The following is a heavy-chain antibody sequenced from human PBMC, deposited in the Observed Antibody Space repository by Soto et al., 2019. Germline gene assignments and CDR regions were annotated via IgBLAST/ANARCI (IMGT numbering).Heavy chain of an antibody. V-gene: IGHV4-34*01. CDR3: ARDFYYYYYMDV. CDR1: GGSFSGYY. J-gene: IGHJ6*03. CDR2: INHSGST. Sequence: SETLSLTCAVYGGSFSGYYWSWIRQPPGKGLEWIGEINHSGSTNYNPSLKSRVTISVDTSKNQFSLKLSSVTAADTAVYYCARDFYYYYYMDVWGKGTTVTVSS.